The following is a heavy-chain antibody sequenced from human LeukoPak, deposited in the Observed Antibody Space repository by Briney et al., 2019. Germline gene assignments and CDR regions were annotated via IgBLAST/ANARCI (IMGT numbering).Heavy chain of an antibody. J-gene: IGHJ2*01. CDR1: GDSILTRTYY. CDR2: IYYSGST. Sequence: PSETLSLTCTVSGDSILTRTYYWAWIRQPPGKGLEWIGSIYYSGSTYYNPSLKSRVTISVDTSKNKFSLKLSSVTAADTAVYYCASSARSETAGPYWYFDIWGRGTLVTVSS. D-gene: IGHD6-13*01. CDR3: ASSARSETAGPYWYFDI. V-gene: IGHV4-39*01.